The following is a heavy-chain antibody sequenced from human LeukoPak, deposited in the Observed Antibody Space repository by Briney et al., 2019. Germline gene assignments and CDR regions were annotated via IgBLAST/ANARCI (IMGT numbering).Heavy chain of an antibody. V-gene: IGHV3-7*01. CDR1: GFTFSRYW. CDR2: IKQDGSEK. J-gene: IGHJ6*03. Sequence: PGGSLRLSCAASGFTFSRYWMNWVRQAPGKGLEWVANIKQDGSEKYYVESVKGRFTISRDNAKNSLYLQMNSLTAEDTAVYYCARDSKTDIHLRLLDYYYYYMDVWGKGTTVTVSS. CDR3: ARDSKTDIHLRLLDYYYYYMDV. D-gene: IGHD5-18*01.